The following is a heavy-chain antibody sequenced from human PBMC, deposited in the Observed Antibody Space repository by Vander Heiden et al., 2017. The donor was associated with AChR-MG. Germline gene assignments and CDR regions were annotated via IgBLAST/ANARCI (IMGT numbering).Heavy chain of an antibody. V-gene: IGHV1-24*01. CDR2: FDPEDGEK. Sequence: QVQLVQSGAAVKKPGASVKVSCKVSGYNLPELSMHWVRQGAGKGLEWMGGFDPEDGEKSDAQKFQGRVTMTEDTSTDTAYMELSSLRSEDTAVYYWGTETSHFFDDWGQGTLVTGSS. J-gene: IGHJ4*02. CDR3: GTETSHFFDD. CDR1: GYNLPELS.